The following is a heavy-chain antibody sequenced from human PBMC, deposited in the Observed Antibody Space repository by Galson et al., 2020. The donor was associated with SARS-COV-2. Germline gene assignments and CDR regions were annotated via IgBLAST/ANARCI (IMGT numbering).Heavy chain of an antibody. D-gene: IGHD6-13*01. CDR3: AKIAATGDAFDI. V-gene: IGHV3-13*01. Sequence: PTGKRLEWVSAIDTAAYTYYTDSVKGRFTISRENAKKSLYLQMNSLRAEDTAVYYCAKIAATGDAFDIWGQGTMVSVSS. CDR2: IDTAAYT. J-gene: IGHJ3*02.